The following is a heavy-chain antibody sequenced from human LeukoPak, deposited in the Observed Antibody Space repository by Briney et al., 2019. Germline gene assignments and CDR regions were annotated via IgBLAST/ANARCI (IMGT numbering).Heavy chain of an antibody. V-gene: IGHV3-74*01. J-gene: IGHJ5*02. CDR3: ATFYGSTS. CDR1: GFTFSSYW. CDR2: IKSDGTIT. D-gene: IGHD6-13*01. Sequence: GGSLRLSCAASGFTFSSYWMHWVRQAPGKGLVWVSCIKSDGTITNYADSVKGRFTISRDNAKNTLYLQMSSLRADDTAVYYCATFYGSTSWGQGTLVTVSS.